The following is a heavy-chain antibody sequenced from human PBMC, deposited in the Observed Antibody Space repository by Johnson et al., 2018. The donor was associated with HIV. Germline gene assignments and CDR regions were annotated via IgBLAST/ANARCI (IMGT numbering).Heavy chain of an antibody. J-gene: IGHJ3*02. CDR3: AKGECSSTNCYWGIDAFDI. CDR2: ISYDGSNK. D-gene: IGHD2-2*01. CDR1: GFTFSRYA. Sequence: QVQLVESGGGLVQPGGSLRLSCAPSGFTFSRYAMHWVRQAPGKGLEWVAVISYDGSNKYYADSVKGRFTISRDNSKNTLYLQMNSLRVEDTAVYYCAKGECSSTNCYWGIDAFDIWGQGTMVTVSS. V-gene: IGHV3-30-3*01.